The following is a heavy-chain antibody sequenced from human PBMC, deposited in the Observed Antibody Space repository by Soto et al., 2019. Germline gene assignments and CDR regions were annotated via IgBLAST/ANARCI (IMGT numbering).Heavy chain of an antibody. CDR3: ASPLRWSGYYIAFDY. D-gene: IGHD3-3*01. CDR2: IVPIFDTI. Sequence: QVQLLQSGAEVKKPGSSVKVSCKASGATFSSFAFSWVRQAPGQGLEWMGVIVPIFDTINYAQKFQGRVTITADESTGTAYMELSSLTSEDTAVYYCASPLRWSGYYIAFDYWGQGTLVIVSS. V-gene: IGHV1-69*01. J-gene: IGHJ4*02. CDR1: GATFSSFA.